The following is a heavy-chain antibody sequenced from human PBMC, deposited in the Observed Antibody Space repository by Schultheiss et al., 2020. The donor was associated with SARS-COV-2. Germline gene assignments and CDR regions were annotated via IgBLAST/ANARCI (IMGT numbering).Heavy chain of an antibody. D-gene: IGHD2-15*01. CDR2: IWYDGSNK. V-gene: IGHV3-33*08. CDR3: ARGEGIGVVAATWYY. J-gene: IGHJ4*02. CDR1: GFSFSTYR. Sequence: GGSLRLSCAASGFSFSTYRMNWVRQAPGKGLEWVAVIWYDGSNKYYADSVKGRFTISRDNSKNTLYLQMNSLRAEDTAVYYCARGEGIGVVAATWYYWGQGTLVTVSS.